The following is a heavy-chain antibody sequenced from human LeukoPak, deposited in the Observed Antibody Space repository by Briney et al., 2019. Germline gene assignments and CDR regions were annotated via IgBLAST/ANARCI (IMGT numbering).Heavy chain of an antibody. Sequence: GGSLSLSCAASGFTFSNYRVHWVRQGPGEGLVGVSRINSDGSSRNYADSVKGRFTISRDNAKNTLYLQMNRLRAEDTAVYYCASATSHRIAAGGDYWGQGTLVTVSS. CDR1: GFTFSNYR. V-gene: IGHV3-74*01. CDR2: INSDGSSR. D-gene: IGHD6-13*01. J-gene: IGHJ4*02. CDR3: ASATSHRIAAGGDY.